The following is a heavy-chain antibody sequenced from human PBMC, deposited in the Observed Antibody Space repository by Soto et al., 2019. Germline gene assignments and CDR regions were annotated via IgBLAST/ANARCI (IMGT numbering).Heavy chain of an antibody. CDR2: FDPEDGET. Sequence: ASVKVSFKVSGYTLTELSMHWVRQAPGKGLEWMGGFDPEDGETIYAQKFQGRVTMTEDTSTDTAYMELSSLRSEDTAVYYCATDPRGYDILTGYYRDYWGQGTLVTVSS. CDR1: GYTLTELS. D-gene: IGHD3-9*01. CDR3: ATDPRGYDILTGYYRDY. J-gene: IGHJ4*02. V-gene: IGHV1-24*01.